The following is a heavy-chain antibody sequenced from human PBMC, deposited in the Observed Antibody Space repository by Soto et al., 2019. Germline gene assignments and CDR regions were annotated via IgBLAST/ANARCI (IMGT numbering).Heavy chain of an antibody. CDR1: GYTFSRYG. Sequence: ASVKVSCKTSGYTFSRYGYSWVRQAPGQGLEWMGWISAYNGNTNYTQKFQGRLTLTTDISTSTAYMELRSLRSDDTAVYFCAKGTGALDSWGQGTLVTVSS. CDR3: AKGTGALDS. J-gene: IGHJ4*02. D-gene: IGHD1-1*01. V-gene: IGHV1-18*01. CDR2: ISAYNGNT.